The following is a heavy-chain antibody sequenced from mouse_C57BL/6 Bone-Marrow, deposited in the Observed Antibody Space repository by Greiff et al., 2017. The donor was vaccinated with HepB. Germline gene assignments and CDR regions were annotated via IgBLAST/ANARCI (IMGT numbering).Heavy chain of an antibody. V-gene: IGHV5-6*02. Sequence: DVMLVESGGDLVKPGGSLKLSCAASGFTFSSYGMSWVRQTPDKRLEWVATISSGGSYTYYTDDVKGRFTISRENAKNPLYLPMISLKSEDTAIYYCARKPLRIDYWGQGTSVTVSS. J-gene: IGHJ4*01. CDR1: GFTFSSYG. CDR2: ISSGGSYT. D-gene: IGHD3-2*02. CDR3: ARKPLRIDY.